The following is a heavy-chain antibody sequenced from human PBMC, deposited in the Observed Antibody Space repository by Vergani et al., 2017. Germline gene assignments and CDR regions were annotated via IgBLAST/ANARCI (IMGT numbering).Heavy chain of an antibody. CDR1: GGSISSSSYY. CDR3: ASCTSCYGSHYYGMDV. J-gene: IGHJ6*02. Sequence: QLQLQESGPGLVKPSETLSLTCTVSGGSISSSSYYWGWIRQPPGKGLEWVSYISSSSSYTNYADSVKGRFTISRDNAKNSLYLQMNSLRAEDTAVYYCASCTSCYGSHYYGMDVWGQGTTVTVSS. CDR2: ISSSSSYT. V-gene: IGHV3-11*03. D-gene: IGHD2-2*01.